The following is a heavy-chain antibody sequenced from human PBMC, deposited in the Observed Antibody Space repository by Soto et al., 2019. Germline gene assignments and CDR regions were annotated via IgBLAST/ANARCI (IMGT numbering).Heavy chain of an antibody. J-gene: IGHJ4*02. V-gene: IGHV3-66*01. CDR3: ANGGGRSSGYYREIDY. CDR1: GFTVSSNY. CDR2: IYSGGST. Sequence: GSLRLSCAASGFTVSSNYMSWVRQAPGKGLEWVSVIYSGGSTYYADSVKGRFTISRDNSKNTLYLQMNSLRAEDTAVYYCANGGGRSSGYYREIDYWGQGTLVTVSS. D-gene: IGHD3-22*01.